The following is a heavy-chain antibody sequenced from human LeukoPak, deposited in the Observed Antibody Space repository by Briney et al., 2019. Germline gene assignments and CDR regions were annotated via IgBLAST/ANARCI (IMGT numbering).Heavy chain of an antibody. CDR3: AEDRHYYDSSGYYLSY. Sequence: SETLSLTCAVYGGSFSGYYWSWIRQPPGKGLEWIGEINHSGSTNYNPSLKSRVTISVDTSKNQFSLKLSSVTAADTAVYYCAEDRHYYDSSGYYLSYWGQGTLVTVSS. CDR2: INHSGST. V-gene: IGHV4-34*01. CDR1: GGSFSGYY. D-gene: IGHD3-22*01. J-gene: IGHJ4*02.